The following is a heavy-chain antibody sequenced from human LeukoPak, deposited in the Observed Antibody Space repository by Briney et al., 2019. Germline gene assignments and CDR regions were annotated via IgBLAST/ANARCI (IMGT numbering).Heavy chain of an antibody. J-gene: IGHJ4*02. V-gene: IGHV3-64*02. CDR2: FSSSGDTT. Sequence: GGSLRLSCAASGFTFSSFPMHWVRQAPGKGLEYVSAFSSSGDTTYYADSVKVRFTISRDNSKNTLYLQMGSLRAEDMAVYYCARAWTGGSGTYYNDYWGQGALVTVSS. CDR1: GFTFSSFP. D-gene: IGHD3-10*01. CDR3: ARAWTGGSGTYYNDY.